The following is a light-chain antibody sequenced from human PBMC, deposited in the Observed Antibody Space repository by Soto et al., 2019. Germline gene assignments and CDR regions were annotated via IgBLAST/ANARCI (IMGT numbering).Light chain of an antibody. J-gene: IGLJ1*01. CDR2: GNS. Sequence: QPVLTQPPSVFGAPGQRVTISRTGSSSKIGAGYDVHWYQQLPGTAPKLLIYGNSNRPSGVPDRFSGSKSGTSASLAITGLQAEDEADYYCQTYDSSMSAFYVFGPGTKVT. CDR3: QTYDSSMSAFYV. CDR1: SSKIGAGYD. V-gene: IGLV1-40*01.